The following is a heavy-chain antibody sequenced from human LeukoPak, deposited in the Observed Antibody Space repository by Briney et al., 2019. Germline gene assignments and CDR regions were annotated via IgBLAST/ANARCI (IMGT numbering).Heavy chain of an antibody. D-gene: IGHD3-22*01. J-gene: IGHJ5*02. Sequence: SETLSLTCTVSGGSISSSSYYWGWIRQPPGKGLEWIGSIYYSGSTYYNPSLKSRVTISVDTSKNQFSLKLSSVAAADTAVYYCASLTYYYDSSGPPPWGQGTLVTVSS. V-gene: IGHV4-39*01. CDR1: GGSISSSSYY. CDR3: ASLTYYYDSSGPPP. CDR2: IYYSGST.